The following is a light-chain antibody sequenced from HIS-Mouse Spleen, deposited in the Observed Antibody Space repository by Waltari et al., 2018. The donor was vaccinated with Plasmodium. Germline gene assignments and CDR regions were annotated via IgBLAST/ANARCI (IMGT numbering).Light chain of an antibody. CDR2: EDS. CDR3: YSTDSSGNHRV. Sequence: SYELPQPPSVSVSPGQTARITCYGDAFPKKYALWYQQKSGQAPVLVIYEDSKRPAGIPERFSGSSSGTMATLTISGAQVEDEADYYCYSTDSSGNHRVFGGGTKLTVL. V-gene: IGLV3-10*01. CDR1: AFPKKY. J-gene: IGLJ3*02.